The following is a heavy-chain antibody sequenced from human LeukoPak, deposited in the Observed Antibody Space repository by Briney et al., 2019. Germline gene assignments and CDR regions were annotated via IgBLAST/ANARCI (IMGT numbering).Heavy chain of an antibody. J-gene: IGHJ4*02. CDR3: ARVGSSTNGEIDY. Sequence: SETLSLTCTVSGGSISSYYWSWIRQPPGKGLEWIGYIYYSGSTNCNPSLKSRVTISVDTSKNQFSLKLSSVTAADTAVYYCARVGSSTNGEIDYWGQGTLVTVSS. V-gene: IGHV4-59*01. CDR1: GGSISSYY. D-gene: IGHD2-2*01. CDR2: IYYSGST.